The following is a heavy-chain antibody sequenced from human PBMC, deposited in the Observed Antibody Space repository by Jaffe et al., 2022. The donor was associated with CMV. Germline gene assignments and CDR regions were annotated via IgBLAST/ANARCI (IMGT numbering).Heavy chain of an antibody. D-gene: IGHD3-22*01. J-gene: IGHJ6*02. CDR1: GFTFSSYW. CDR2: INSDGSST. Sequence: EVQLVESGGGLVQPGGSLRLSCAASGFTFSSYWMHWVRQAPGKGLVWVSRINSDGSSTSYADSVKGRFTISRDNAKNTLYLQMNSLRAEDTAVYYCARDFRHGGYYESYYYYGMDVWGQGTTVTVSS. CDR3: ARDFRHGGYYESYYYYGMDV. V-gene: IGHV3-74*01.